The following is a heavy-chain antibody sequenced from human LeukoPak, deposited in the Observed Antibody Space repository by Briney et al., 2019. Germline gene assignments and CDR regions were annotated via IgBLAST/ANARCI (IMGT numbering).Heavy chain of an antibody. Sequence: ASVKVSCKVSGHTLTELSMHWVRQAPGKGLEWMGGFDPEPGETVYAQNCHGRVSMTEDTSTDTAYMELSSLKSEDTAMYYCATIPMVRGIIVDYWGQRTLNTVSS. CDR2: FDPEPGET. D-gene: IGHD3-10*01. J-gene: IGHJ4*02. CDR3: ATIPMVRGIIVDY. V-gene: IGHV1-24*01. CDR1: GHTLTELS.